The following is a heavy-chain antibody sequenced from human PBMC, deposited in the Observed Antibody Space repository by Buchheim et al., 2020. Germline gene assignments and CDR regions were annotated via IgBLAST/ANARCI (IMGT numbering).Heavy chain of an antibody. D-gene: IGHD1-26*01. V-gene: IGHV3-73*01. CDR1: GFTFSGSA. Sequence: EVQLVESGGGLVQPGGSLKLSCAASGFTFSGSAMHWVRQASGKGLEWVGRIKNKANSYATAYAASVKGRFTVSRDDSKKTAYLQLNSLKTEDTAVYYCTRLSSGSYAFDYWGQGAL. J-gene: IGHJ4*02. CDR2: IKNKANSYAT. CDR3: TRLSSGSYAFDY.